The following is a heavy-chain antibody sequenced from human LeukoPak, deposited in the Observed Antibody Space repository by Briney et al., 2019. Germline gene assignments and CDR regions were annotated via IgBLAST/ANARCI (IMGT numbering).Heavy chain of an antibody. Sequence: ASVKVSCKASGFTFTSSAVQWVRQARGQRLEWIGWIVVGSGNTNYAQKFQGRVTMTRDTSTSTVYMELSSLRSEDTAVYYCARGAVGSSWFDPWGQGTLVTVSS. J-gene: IGHJ5*02. CDR3: ARGAVGSSWFDP. CDR1: GFTFTSSA. V-gene: IGHV1-58*01. D-gene: IGHD6-13*01. CDR2: IVVGSGNT.